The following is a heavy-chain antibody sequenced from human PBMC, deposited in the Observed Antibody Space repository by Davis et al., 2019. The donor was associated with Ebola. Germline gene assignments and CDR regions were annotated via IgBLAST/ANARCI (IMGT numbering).Heavy chain of an antibody. Sequence: GESLKISCTASGFTFGDYAMSWFRQAPGKGLEWVGFIRSKAYGGTTEYAASVKGRFTISRDDSKSIAYLQMNSLKTEDTAVYYCTTGGYDILTGLNDYWGQGTLVTVSS. V-gene: IGHV3-49*03. J-gene: IGHJ4*02. CDR1: GFTFGDYA. D-gene: IGHD3-9*01. CDR3: TTGGYDILTGLNDY. CDR2: IRSKAYGGTT.